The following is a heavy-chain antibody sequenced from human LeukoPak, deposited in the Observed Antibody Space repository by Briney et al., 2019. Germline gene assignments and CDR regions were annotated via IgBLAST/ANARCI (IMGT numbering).Heavy chain of an antibody. CDR1: GGSISSYY. CDR3: AGGLQLVRFDY. J-gene: IGHJ4*02. D-gene: IGHD6-6*01. V-gene: IGHV4-59*08. Sequence: SETLSLTCTVSGGSISSYYWSWIRQPPGKGLEWIGYIYYSGSANYSPSLKSRVTISVDTSKNQFSLKLSSVTAADTAVYYCAGGLQLVRFDYWGQGTLVTVSS. CDR2: IYYSGSA.